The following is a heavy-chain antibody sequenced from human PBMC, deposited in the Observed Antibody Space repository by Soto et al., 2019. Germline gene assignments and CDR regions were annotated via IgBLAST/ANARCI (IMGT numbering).Heavy chain of an antibody. J-gene: IGHJ4*02. CDR1: GFTFSSYG. Sequence: QVQLVQSGGGVVQPGRSLRLPCAGSGFTFSSYGIHWVRQAPGKGLEWVALISYDGGNEKYTESVKDRFTISRDDSHNVAYLQMSSLRTEDTAMYYCAKDRYSGTYPTDFDYWGQGSLVTVSS. D-gene: IGHD1-26*01. V-gene: IGHV3-30*18. CDR3: AKDRYSGTYPTDFDY. CDR2: ISYDGGNE.